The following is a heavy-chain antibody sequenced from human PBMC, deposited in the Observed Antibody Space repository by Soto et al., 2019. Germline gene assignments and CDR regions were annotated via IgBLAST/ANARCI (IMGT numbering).Heavy chain of an antibody. V-gene: IGHV4-39*02. CDR3: AIEGPPISAHNVPEYFQQ. CDR2: GYYPGGT. CDR1: DGSISSRSNY. J-gene: IGHJ1*01. D-gene: IGHD3-3*02. Sequence: QLQLQESGPGLVKPSETLSLTCTVSDGSISSRSNYWGWNPQPPGKDLEWNGCGYYPGGTHYNPSNKTRVAISIDMIKGLYAQVLSFVTAADTAVYYSAIEGPPISAHNVPEYFQQWGQGTLVTVSS.